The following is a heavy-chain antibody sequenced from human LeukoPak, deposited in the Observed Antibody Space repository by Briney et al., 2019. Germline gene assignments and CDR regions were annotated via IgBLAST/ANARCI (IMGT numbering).Heavy chain of an antibody. D-gene: IGHD5-18*01. CDR1: GYAFSDHG. V-gene: IGHV1-18*04. Sequence: ASVKVSCTASGYAFSDHGVNWVRQAPGQGLEWMGWISGYNGHTSYAQKFQGRVMVTTDRSTNTAYLELRSLRSDDTAVYYCARAPNPRNTYGYNDKWGQGTLVTVSS. J-gene: IGHJ4*02. CDR2: ISGYNGHT. CDR3: ARAPNPRNTYGYNDK.